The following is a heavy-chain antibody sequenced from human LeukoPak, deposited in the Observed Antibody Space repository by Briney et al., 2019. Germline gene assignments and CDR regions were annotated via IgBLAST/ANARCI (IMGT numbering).Heavy chain of an antibody. CDR2: LSAGKQIP. D-gene: IGHD4-17*01. J-gene: IGHJ5*02. CDR3: AKVFTVTTRWFDP. Sequence: GGSLRLSCLASGFTFSTYSLSWVRQAPGKGLEWVSALSAGKQIPYYADSVKGRFTVSRDNSKNTLYLQMNSLRAEDTAVYYCAKVFTVTTRWFDPWGQGTLVTVSS. V-gene: IGHV3-23*01. CDR1: GFTFSTYS.